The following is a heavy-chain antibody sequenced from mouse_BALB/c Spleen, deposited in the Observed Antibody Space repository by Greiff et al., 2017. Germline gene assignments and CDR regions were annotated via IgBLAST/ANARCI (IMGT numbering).Heavy chain of an antibody. Sequence: QVQLQQSGAELMKPGASVKISCKATGYTFSSYWIEWVKQRPGHGLEWIGEILPGSGGTNYNEKFKGKATFTADTSSNTAYMQLSSLTSEDSAVYYCARSGYPYYFDYWGQGTTLTVSS. V-gene: IGHV1-9*01. CDR3: ARSGYPYYFDY. D-gene: IGHD2-2*01. CDR1: GYTFSSYW. J-gene: IGHJ2*01. CDR2: ILPGSGGT.